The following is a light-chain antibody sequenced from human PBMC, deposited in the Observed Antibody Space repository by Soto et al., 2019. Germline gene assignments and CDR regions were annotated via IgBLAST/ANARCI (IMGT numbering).Light chain of an antibody. Sequence: AIQMTQSPSSLSASVGERVTITCRASQGIRKDLGWYQQKPGRAPKLLIYGASSLQSGVPARFSGSGSGKDFTLTISSLQPEDFANYYCLQDYDYPRTFGQGTRVEI. J-gene: IGKJ1*01. CDR2: GAS. V-gene: IGKV1-6*02. CDR1: QGIRKD. CDR3: LQDYDYPRT.